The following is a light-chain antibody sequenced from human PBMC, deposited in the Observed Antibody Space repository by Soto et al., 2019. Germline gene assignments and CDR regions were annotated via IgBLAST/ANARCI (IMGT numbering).Light chain of an antibody. J-gene: IGKJ5*01. CDR1: QDISNF. Sequence: SLSASVGDRVTITCRASQDISNFLNWYQQKPGKAPNLLIYDASNLETGVQSRFSGSGSGTDFTFTISSLRPEDIATYYCGQYDDLPPTFGQGTRLEIK. CDR2: DAS. CDR3: GQYDDLPPT. V-gene: IGKV1-33*01.